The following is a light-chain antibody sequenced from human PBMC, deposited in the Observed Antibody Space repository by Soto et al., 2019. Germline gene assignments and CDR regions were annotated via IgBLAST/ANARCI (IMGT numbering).Light chain of an antibody. CDR3: QQYNNWWT. CDR2: GAS. Sequence: EIVMTQSPATLSVSPGERATLSCRASQSVSSNLAWYQQKPDQAPRLLIYGASTRATGIPARFSGSGSGTEFTLTISSLQSEDFAVYYRQQYNNWWTFGQGTKVDIK. V-gene: IGKV3-15*01. CDR1: QSVSSN. J-gene: IGKJ1*01.